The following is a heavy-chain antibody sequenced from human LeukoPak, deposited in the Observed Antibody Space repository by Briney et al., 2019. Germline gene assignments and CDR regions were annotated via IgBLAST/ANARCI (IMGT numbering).Heavy chain of an antibody. J-gene: IGHJ4*02. Sequence: EASVKVSCKASRGTFSSYAISWVRQAPGQGLEWMRRIIPIFGTANYAQTFQGRGTITADKSTSTAYMELSSLRSEDTAVYYCARGHRFGGSGSYFDYWGQGTLVTVSS. CDR1: RGTFSSYA. V-gene: IGHV1-69*06. D-gene: IGHD3-10*01. CDR3: ARGHRFGGSGSYFDY. CDR2: IIPIFGTA.